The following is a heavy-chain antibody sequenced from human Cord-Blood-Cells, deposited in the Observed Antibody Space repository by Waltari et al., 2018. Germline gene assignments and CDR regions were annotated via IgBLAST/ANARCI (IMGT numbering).Heavy chain of an antibody. J-gene: IGHJ4*02. D-gene: IGHD2-21*01. Sequence: EVQLVETGGGLIQPGGSLRLSCAASGFTVSSNYMSWVRQAPGKGLEWVSVIYSGGSTYYADSVKGRFTISRDISKNTLYLQMNSLRAEDTAVYYCAREHCGGDCFDYWGQGTLVTVSS. CDR2: IYSGGST. V-gene: IGHV3-53*02. CDR1: GFTVSSNY. CDR3: AREHCGGDCFDY.